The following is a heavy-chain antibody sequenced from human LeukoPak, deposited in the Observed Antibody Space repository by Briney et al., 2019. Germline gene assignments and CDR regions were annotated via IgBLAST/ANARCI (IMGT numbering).Heavy chain of an antibody. V-gene: IGHV1-2*06. Sequence: ASVKVSCKASGYTFTGYYMHWVRQAPGQGLEWMGRINPNSGGTNYAQKFQGRVTMTRDTSTSTVYMELSSLRSEDTAVYYCARALNYGDYYYYGMDVWGQGTTVTVSS. D-gene: IGHD4-17*01. CDR1: GYTFTGYY. J-gene: IGHJ6*02. CDR2: INPNSGGT. CDR3: ARALNYGDYYYYGMDV.